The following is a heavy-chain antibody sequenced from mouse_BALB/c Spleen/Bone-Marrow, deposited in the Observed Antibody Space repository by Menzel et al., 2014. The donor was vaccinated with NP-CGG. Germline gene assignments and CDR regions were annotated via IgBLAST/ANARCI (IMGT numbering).Heavy chain of an antibody. CDR2: IWSGGST. V-gene: IGHV2-2*02. J-gene: IGHJ3*01. D-gene: IGHD2-3*01. CDR3: ATDGYYVRFAY. CDR1: GFSLTSYG. Sequence: QVQLKESGPGLVQPSQSLSITCTVSGFSLTSYGVHWVRQSPGKGLEWLVVIWSGGSTDYNAAFISRLSISKDNSKSQVFFKMNSLQANDTAIYYCATDGYYVRFAYWGQGTLVTVSA.